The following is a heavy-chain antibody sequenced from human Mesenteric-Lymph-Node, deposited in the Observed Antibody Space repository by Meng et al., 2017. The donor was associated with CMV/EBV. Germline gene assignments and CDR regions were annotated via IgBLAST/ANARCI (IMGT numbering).Heavy chain of an antibody. CDR1: GFTFSNYG. CDR2: IHYDGFNK. D-gene: IGHD1-1*01. J-gene: IGHJ3*01. CDR3: AKDGLGNGDVLDV. Sequence: GESLKISCRASGFTFSNYGMHWARQAPGKGLEWVAFIHYDGFNKYYAESLKGRLTISRDNSKNSLYLQMNSLRAEDTAVYYCAKDGLGNGDVLDVWGQGTRVTVSS. V-gene: IGHV3-30*02.